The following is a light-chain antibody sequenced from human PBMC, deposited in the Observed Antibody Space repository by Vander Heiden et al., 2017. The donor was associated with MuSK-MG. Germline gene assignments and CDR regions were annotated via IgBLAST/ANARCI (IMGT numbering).Light chain of an antibody. CDR2: EDN. CDR3: YSTDSSGNHYV. Sequence: SYELTPPPSVSVPPGQTARITCSGDALPKKYAYWYQQKAGQAPVLVIYEDNKRPSGIPERISGSSSGTMATLTISGAQVEDEADYYCYSTDSSGNHYVFGTGTRVTVL. CDR1: ALPKKY. J-gene: IGLJ1*01. V-gene: IGLV3-10*01.